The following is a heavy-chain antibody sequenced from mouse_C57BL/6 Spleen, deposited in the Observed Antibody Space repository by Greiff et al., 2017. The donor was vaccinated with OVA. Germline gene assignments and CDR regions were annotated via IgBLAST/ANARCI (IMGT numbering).Heavy chain of an antibody. D-gene: IGHD1-2*01. J-gene: IGHJ4*01. Sequence: QVQLKESGPELVKPGASVKLSCKASGYTFTSYDINWVKQRPGQGLEWIGWIYPRDGSTKYNEKFKGKATFTADTSSNTAYMQLSSLTTEDSAIYYCARGNYGSYAMDYWGQGTSVTVSS. V-gene: IGHV1-85*01. CDR1: GYTFTSYD. CDR3: ARGNYGSYAMDY. CDR2: IYPRDGST.